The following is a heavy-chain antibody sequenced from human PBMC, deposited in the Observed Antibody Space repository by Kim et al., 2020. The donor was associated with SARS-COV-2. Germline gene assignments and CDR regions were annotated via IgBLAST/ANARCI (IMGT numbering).Heavy chain of an antibody. CDR3: ARGVLLWFGELIGWFDP. CDR1: GYTFTSYA. D-gene: IGHD3-10*01. Sequence: ASVKVSCKASGYTFTSYAMHWVRQAPGQRLEWMGWINAGNGNTKYSQKFQGRVTITRDTSASTAYMELSSLRSEDTAVYYCARGVLLWFGELIGWFDPWGQGTLVTFSS. CDR2: INAGNGNT. J-gene: IGHJ5*02. V-gene: IGHV1-3*01.